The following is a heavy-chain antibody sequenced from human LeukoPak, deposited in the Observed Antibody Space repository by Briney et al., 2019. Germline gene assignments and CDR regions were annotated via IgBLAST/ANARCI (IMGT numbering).Heavy chain of an antibody. CDR3: AHSPPDYYYYMDV. CDR2: IYYSGST. V-gene: IGHV4-59*11. Sequence: SETLSLTCTVSGGSISSHYWSWIRQPPGKGLEWIGYIYYSGSTNYNAPLKSRVTILVDTSKNQFSLKLSSVTAADTAVYYCAHSPPDYYYYMDVWGKGTTVTVSS. CDR1: GGSISSHY. J-gene: IGHJ6*03.